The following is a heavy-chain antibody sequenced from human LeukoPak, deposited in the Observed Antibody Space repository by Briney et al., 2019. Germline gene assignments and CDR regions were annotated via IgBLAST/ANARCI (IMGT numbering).Heavy chain of an antibody. CDR2: ISSSGSTI. D-gene: IGHD1-26*01. CDR3: ARPPLVFGRYFDY. J-gene: IGHJ4*02. V-gene: IGHV3-48*03. Sequence: GGSLRLSCAASGFTFSSYEMNWVRQAPGKGLEWVSYISSSGSTIYYADSVKGRFTISRDNAKNSLYLQMNSLRAEDTAVYYCARPPLVFGRYFDYWGQGTLVTVSS. CDR1: GFTFSSYE.